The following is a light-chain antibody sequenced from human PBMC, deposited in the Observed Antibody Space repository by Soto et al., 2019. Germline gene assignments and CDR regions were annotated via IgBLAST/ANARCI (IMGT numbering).Light chain of an antibody. CDR3: QQYHSYPLT. CDR1: QSISAW. J-gene: IGKJ5*01. Sequence: IQMTQSPSTLSASVGERVTITCRASQSISAWLAWYQQKPGKAPKLLIYKASNVESGVPSRFSGSGSGTEFTLTISSLQPDDFATYYCQQYHSYPLTFGQGTRLEX. V-gene: IGKV1-5*03. CDR2: KAS.